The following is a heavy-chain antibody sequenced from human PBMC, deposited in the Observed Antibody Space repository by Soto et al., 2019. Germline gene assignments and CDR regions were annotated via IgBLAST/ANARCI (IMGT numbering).Heavy chain of an antibody. J-gene: IGHJ6*03. CDR3: ARHPLRYSSSSLVPYYMDV. CDR1: SGSISSSNW. V-gene: IGHV4-4*02. D-gene: IGHD6-6*01. CDR2: IYYSGST. Sequence: SETLSLTCAVSSGSISSSNWWSGVRQPPGKGLEWSGEIYYSGSTNYNPSLKSRVTISVDKSKNQFSLKLSSVTAADTAVYYCARHPLRYSSSSLVPYYMDVWGKGTTVTVSS.